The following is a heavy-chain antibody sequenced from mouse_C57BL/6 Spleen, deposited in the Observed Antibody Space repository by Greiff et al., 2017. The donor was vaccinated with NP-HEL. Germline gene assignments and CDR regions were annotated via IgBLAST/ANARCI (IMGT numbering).Heavy chain of an antibody. CDR3: ARGETYYGSSLFAY. V-gene: IGHV1-63*01. D-gene: IGHD1-1*01. CDR2: IYPGGGYT. J-gene: IGHJ3*01. Sequence: VQGVESGAELVRPGTSVKMSCKASGYTFTNYWIGWAKQRPGHGLEWIGAIYPGGGYTNYNEKFKGKATLTADKSSSTAYMQFSSLTSEDSAIYYCARGETYYGSSLFAYWGQGTLVTVSA. CDR1: GYTFTNYW.